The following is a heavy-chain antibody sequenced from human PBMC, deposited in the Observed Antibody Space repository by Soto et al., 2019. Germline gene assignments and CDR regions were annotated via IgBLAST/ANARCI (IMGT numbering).Heavy chain of an antibody. J-gene: IGHJ4*02. D-gene: IGHD2-21*02. CDR1: GYTFTSYG. V-gene: IGHV1-18*01. CDR2: ISAYNGNT. Sequence: AASVKVSCKASGYTFTSYGISWVRQAPGQGLEWMGWISAYNGNTNYAQKLQGRVTMTTDTSTSTAYMELRSLRSDDTAVYYCAREGDYCGGDCYSDYWGQGTLVTVST. CDR3: AREGDYCGGDCYSDY.